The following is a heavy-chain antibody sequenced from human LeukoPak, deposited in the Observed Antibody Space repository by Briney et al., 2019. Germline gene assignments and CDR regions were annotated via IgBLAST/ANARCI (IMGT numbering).Heavy chain of an antibody. CDR2: INPNSGGT. Sequence: ASVKVSCKASGYTFTGYYMHWVRQAPGQGLEWMGWINPNSGGTNYAQKFQGRVTMTRDTSISTAYMDLSRLRSDDTAVYYCARDSLITLGGVIVKGDAFDIWGQGTMVTVSS. D-gene: IGHD3-16*02. CDR1: GYTFTGYY. V-gene: IGHV1-2*02. J-gene: IGHJ3*02. CDR3: ARDSLITLGGVIVKGDAFDI.